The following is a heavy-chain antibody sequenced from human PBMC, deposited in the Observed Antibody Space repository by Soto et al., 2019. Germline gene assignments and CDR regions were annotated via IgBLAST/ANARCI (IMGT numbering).Heavy chain of an antibody. Sequence: PETLSLTCTVFGDSISSYYWSWIRQPPGKGLEWIGYIYYSGSTNYHPSLKRRVIISVDTSKNQFSLKLSSVTAADTAVYYCARARYNWNYGDYYYGMDVWGQGTTVTVSS. CDR3: ARARYNWNYGDYYYGMDV. CDR1: GDSISSYY. CDR2: IYYSGST. D-gene: IGHD1-7*01. J-gene: IGHJ6*02. V-gene: IGHV4-59*01.